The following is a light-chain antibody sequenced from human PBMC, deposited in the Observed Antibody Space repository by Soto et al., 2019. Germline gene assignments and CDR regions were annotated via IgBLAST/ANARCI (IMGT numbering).Light chain of an antibody. CDR3: QQFAASHVS. V-gene: IGKV3-20*01. Sequence: IVLTQSPGTLSFSPGEGATLSCRASQSVSSSYLAWYQQKPGQAPRLLLYGASSSATGIPDRFIGAGSGTDFTLTISRLEPEDFAVYYCQQFAASHVSFGRGTRL. CDR2: GAS. J-gene: IGKJ5*01. CDR1: QSVSSSY.